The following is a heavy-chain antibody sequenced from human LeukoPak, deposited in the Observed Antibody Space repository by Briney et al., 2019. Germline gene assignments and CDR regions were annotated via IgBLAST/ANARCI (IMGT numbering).Heavy chain of an antibody. CDR1: GGTFSSYA. V-gene: IGHV1-69*13. CDR3: ARARYSGYEGEFDY. CDR2: IIPIFGTA. D-gene: IGHD5-12*01. Sequence: GASVKVSCKASGGTFSSYAISWVRQAPGQGLEWMGGIIPIFGTANYTQKFQGRVTITADESTSTAYMELSSLRSEDTAVYYCARARYSGYEGEFDYWGQGTLVTVSS. J-gene: IGHJ4*02.